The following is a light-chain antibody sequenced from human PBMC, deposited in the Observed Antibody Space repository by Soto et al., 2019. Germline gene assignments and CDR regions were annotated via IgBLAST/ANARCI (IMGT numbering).Light chain of an antibody. J-gene: IGLJ1*01. V-gene: IGLV1-40*01. CDR3: QSYDSRLSGFYV. CDR1: SSNVGAGYD. CDR2: GDT. Sequence: QSVLTQPPSVSGAPGQRVTISCTGSSSNVGAGYDVHWYQQLPGTAPKLVIYGDTNRPSGVPDRFSGSKSGTSASLAITGLQAEDEGDYCCQSYDSRLSGFYVFGTGTKVTVL.